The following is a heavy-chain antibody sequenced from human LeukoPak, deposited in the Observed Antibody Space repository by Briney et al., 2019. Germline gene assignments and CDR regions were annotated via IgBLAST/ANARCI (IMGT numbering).Heavy chain of an antibody. CDR3: ASIGSDSSGYPYGMDV. J-gene: IGHJ6*02. D-gene: IGHD3-22*01. V-gene: IGHV3-23*01. CDR1: GFTFSSYA. Sequence: GGSLRLSCAASGFTFSSYAMSWVRRAPGKGLEWVSAISGSGGSTYYADSVKGRFTISRDNSKNTLYLQMNSLRAEDTAVYYCASIGSDSSGYPYGMDVWGQGTTVTVSS. CDR2: ISGSGGST.